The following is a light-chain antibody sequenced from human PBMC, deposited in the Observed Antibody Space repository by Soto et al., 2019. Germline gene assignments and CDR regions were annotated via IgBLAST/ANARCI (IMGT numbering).Light chain of an antibody. Sequence: EIVLTQSPGTLSLSPGERATLSCRASQSVSDSSLAWYHQKPGQAPRLLIYGASRRATGIPDTFSGSGSGTDFTLTISRLEPEDFAVYYCQLYGDSPMYTFGQGTKFEIK. CDR2: GAS. CDR1: QSVSDSS. J-gene: IGKJ2*01. CDR3: QLYGDSPMYT. V-gene: IGKV3-20*01.